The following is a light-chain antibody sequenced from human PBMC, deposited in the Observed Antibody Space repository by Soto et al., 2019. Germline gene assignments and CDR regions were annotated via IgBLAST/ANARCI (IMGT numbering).Light chain of an antibody. CDR1: QSVSSY. CDR3: QQRSNWPPKTIT. V-gene: IGKV3-11*01. J-gene: IGKJ5*01. CDR2: DAS. Sequence: IVLTQSPAILSLSPGERATLSCRASQSVSSYLAWYQQKPGQAPRLLIYDASNRATGIPARFSGSGSGTDFTLTISSLEPEDFAVYYCQQRSNWPPKTITFGQGTRLEIK.